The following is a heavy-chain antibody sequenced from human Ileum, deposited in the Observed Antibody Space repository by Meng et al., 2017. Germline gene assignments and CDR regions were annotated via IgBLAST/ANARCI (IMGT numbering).Heavy chain of an antibody. V-gene: IGHV3-13*01. J-gene: IGHJ4*02. D-gene: IGHD6-13*01. CDR3: ARGGAAAWGWDY. CDR2: IGTAGDT. CDR1: GFTFSSYD. Sequence: GESLKISCAASGFTFSSYDMHWVRQATGKGLEWVSAIGTAGDTYYPGSVKGRFTISRENAKNSLYLQMNSLIAGDTAVYYCARGGAAAWGWDYWGQGTRVT.